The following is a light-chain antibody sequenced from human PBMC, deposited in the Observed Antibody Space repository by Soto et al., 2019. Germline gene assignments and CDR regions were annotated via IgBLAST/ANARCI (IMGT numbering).Light chain of an antibody. V-gene: IGKV3-20*01. CDR3: QQYGSSPIT. Sequence: EIVLTQSPGTLSLSPGERATLSCRASQSITSSYLAWYQQKPGQAPRLLIYGSSSRATGIPDRFSGSGSGTDFPLTISRLEPEDFAVYYCQQYGSSPITFGQGTRLEIK. CDR1: QSITSSY. J-gene: IGKJ5*01. CDR2: GSS.